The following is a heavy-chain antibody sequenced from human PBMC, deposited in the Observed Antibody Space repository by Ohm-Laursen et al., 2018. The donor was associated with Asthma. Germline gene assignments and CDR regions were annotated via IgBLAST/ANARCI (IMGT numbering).Heavy chain of an antibody. Sequence: EYAASVKGRFTISIDDSKSSLYLQMNSLKTEDTAVYYCSRGPAGRNAAGSPNYFYPMDVWGQGTTVTVSS. CDR3: SRGPAGRNAAGSPNYFYPMDV. V-gene: IGHV3-72*01. D-gene: IGHD6-13*01. J-gene: IGHJ6*02.